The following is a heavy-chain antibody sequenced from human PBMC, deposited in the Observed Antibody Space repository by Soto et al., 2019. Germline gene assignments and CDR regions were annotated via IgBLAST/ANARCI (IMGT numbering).Heavy chain of an antibody. CDR1: GYTFTGYY. D-gene: IGHD6-19*01. CDR2: INPNSGGT. CDR3: ARGEAVAPAEYNYYYCGMDV. Sequence: ASVKVSCKASGYTFTGYYMHWVRQAPGQGLEWMGWINPNSGGTNYAQKFQGWVTMTRDTSISTAYMELSRLRSDDTAVYYCARGEAVAPAEYNYYYCGMDVWGQGTTVTVSS. V-gene: IGHV1-2*04. J-gene: IGHJ6*02.